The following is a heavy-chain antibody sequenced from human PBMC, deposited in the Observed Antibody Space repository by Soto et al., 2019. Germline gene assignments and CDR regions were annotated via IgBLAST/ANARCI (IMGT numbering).Heavy chain of an antibody. J-gene: IGHJ6*02. V-gene: IGHV1-58*01. Sequence: SVKVSCKASGFTFTSSAVQWARQARGQRLEWIGWIVVGSGNTNYAQKFQERVTSTRDMSTSTAYMELSSLRSEDTAVYYCAADEETYYDFWSGYYRADGMDVWGQGTTVTVSS. CDR2: IVVGSGNT. D-gene: IGHD3-3*01. CDR1: GFTFTSSA. CDR3: AADEETYYDFWSGYYRADGMDV.